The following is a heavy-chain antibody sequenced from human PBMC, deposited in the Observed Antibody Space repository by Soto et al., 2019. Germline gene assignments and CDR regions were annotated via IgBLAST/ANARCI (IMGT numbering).Heavy chain of an antibody. CDR1: GYTFTSYD. Sequence: QVQLVQSGAEVKKPGASVKVSCKASGYTFTSYDFNWVRQATGQGLEWMGWMNPNSGNTGYAQKFQGRVTMTSNTSISTAYMVLSRLRSEAPAVYSCAIPASGSYYRGFDYWGQGTLVTVSS. J-gene: IGHJ4*02. CDR2: MNPNSGNT. CDR3: AIPASGSYYRGFDY. D-gene: IGHD1-26*01. V-gene: IGHV1-8*01.